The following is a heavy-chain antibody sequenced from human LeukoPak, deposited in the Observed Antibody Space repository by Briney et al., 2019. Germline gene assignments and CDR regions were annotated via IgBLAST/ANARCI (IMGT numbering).Heavy chain of an antibody. CDR3: ARGIVGATIYYGMDV. J-gene: IGHJ6*02. V-gene: IGHV1-69*04. CDR2: IIPILGIA. Sequence: SVKVSCKASGGTFSSYAISWVRQAPGQGLEWMGRIIPILGIANYAQKFQGRVTITADKSTSTAYMELSSLRSEDTAVYYCARGIVGATIYYGMDVWGQGTTVTVS. D-gene: IGHD1-26*01. CDR1: GGTFSSYA.